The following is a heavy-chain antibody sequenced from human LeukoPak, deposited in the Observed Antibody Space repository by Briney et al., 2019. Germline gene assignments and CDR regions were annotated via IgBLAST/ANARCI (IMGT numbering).Heavy chain of an antibody. D-gene: IGHD3-10*01. CDR1: GYTFTGYY. CDR3: AGDRGVPVYYYYMDV. Sequence: ASVKVSCKASGYTFTGYYMHWVRQAPGQGLEWMGWINPNSGGTNYAQKFQGRVTMTRDTSISTAYMELNRLRSDDTAVYYCAGDRGVPVYYYYMDVGGKGTTVTVSS. V-gene: IGHV1-2*02. CDR2: INPNSGGT. J-gene: IGHJ6*03.